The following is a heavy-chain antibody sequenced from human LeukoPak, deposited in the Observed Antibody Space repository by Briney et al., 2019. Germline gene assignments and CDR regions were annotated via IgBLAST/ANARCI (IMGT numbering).Heavy chain of an antibody. CDR3: ASERCSSTSCYDGYYGMDV. Sequence: GGSLRLSCAASGFTFSSYEMNWVRQAPGRGLEWVSYISSSGSTIYYADSVKGRFTISRDNAKNSLYLQMNSLRAEDTAVYYCASERCSSTSCYDGYYGMDVWGKGTTVTVSS. D-gene: IGHD2-2*01. CDR1: GFTFSSYE. J-gene: IGHJ6*04. V-gene: IGHV3-48*03. CDR2: ISSSGSTI.